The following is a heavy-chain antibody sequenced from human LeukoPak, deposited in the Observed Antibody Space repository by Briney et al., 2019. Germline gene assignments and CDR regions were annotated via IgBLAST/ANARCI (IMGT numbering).Heavy chain of an antibody. CDR2: INADGSAT. CDR3: VRGALRDCSYTSCTRGNWFDP. CDR1: GFTFSSHW. D-gene: IGHD2-2*01. Sequence: GGSLRLSCAASGFTFSSHWMHWVRQAPEKGLGGVSHINADGSATYYAASVKGRFTISRDNARNTLYLQMHSLTAEDTGVYYCVRGALRDCSYTSCTRGNWFDPWGQRTLVTVSS. J-gene: IGHJ5*02. V-gene: IGHV3-74*01.